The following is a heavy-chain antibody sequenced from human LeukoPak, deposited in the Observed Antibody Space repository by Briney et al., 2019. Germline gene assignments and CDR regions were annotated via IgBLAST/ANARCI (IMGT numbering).Heavy chain of an antibody. J-gene: IGHJ6*02. CDR3: ARDRYYGSGSYSNYYYGMDV. CDR2: ISWNSGSI. Sequence: GRSLRLSCAASGFTFDDYAMHWVRQAPGKGLEWVSGISWNSGSIGYADSVKGRFTISRDNAKNTLYLQMNSLRAEDTAVYYCARDRYYGSGSYSNYYYGMDVWGQGTLVTVSS. D-gene: IGHD3-10*01. CDR1: GFTFDDYA. V-gene: IGHV3-9*01.